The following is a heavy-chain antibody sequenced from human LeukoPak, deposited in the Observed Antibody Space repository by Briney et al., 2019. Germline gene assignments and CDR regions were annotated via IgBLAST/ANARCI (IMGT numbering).Heavy chain of an antibody. V-gene: IGHV3-74*01. CDR1: GFTFSSYG. D-gene: IGHD1-20*01. CDR2: INSDGSST. CDR3: ARDNWDDADAFDI. J-gene: IGHJ3*02. Sequence: GGSLRLSCAASGFTFSSYGMHWVRQAPGKGLVWVSRINSDGSSTSYADSVKGRFTISRDNAKNSLYLQMNSLRAEDTAVYYCARDNWDDADAFDIWGQGTMVTVSS.